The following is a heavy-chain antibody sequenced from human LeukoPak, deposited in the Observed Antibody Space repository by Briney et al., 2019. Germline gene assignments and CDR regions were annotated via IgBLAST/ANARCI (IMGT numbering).Heavy chain of an antibody. CDR2: IRSKAYGGTA. CDR3: ARDLRAVAHDFDC. J-gene: IGHJ4*02. D-gene: IGHD6-19*01. CDR1: GFTFGDHG. Sequence: GGSLRLSCTASGFTFGDHGLNWFRQAPGKGLEWVGFIRSKAYGGTAEYAASVKGRFTISRDDSANIAYVEMNSLKSEDTAVYYCARDLRAVAHDFDCWGQGTLVTVSS. V-gene: IGHV3-49*03.